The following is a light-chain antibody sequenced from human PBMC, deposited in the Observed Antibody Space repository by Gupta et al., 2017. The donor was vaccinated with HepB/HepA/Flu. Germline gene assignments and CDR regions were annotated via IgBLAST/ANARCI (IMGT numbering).Light chain of an antibody. CDR1: SSDVGGYNY. CDR2: DVS. V-gene: IGLV2-14*01. Sequence: QSALTQPASVSGSPGQSITISCTGTSSDVGGYNYVSWYQQHPGKAPKLMIYDVSNRPSGVSNRFSSSKSGNTASLTISGLQAEDEADYYCSSYTSSSTHLFGGGTKLTVL. J-gene: IGLJ2*01. CDR3: SSYTSSSTHL.